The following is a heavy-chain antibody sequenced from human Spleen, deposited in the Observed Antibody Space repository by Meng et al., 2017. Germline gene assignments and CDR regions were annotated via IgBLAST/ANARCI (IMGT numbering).Heavy chain of an antibody. CDR2: INSDGSIP. Sequence: GESLKISCAASGFTFSSYWMHWVRQAPGEGLVWVSRINSDGSIPTYADSVKGRCTISRDNAKNTLYLQMNSLRAEDTAVYYCARGYYYDSRGYVFDIWGQGTMVTVSS. CDR1: GFTFSSYW. J-gene: IGHJ3*02. CDR3: ARGYYYDSRGYVFDI. V-gene: IGHV3-74*03. D-gene: IGHD3-22*01.